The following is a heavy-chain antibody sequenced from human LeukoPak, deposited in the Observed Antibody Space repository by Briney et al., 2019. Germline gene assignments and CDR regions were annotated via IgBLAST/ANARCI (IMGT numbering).Heavy chain of an antibody. J-gene: IGHJ3*02. D-gene: IGHD2-2*02. Sequence: GESLKISCKGSGYRFSDYWIGWVRQMPGKGLEWMGIIYPGDSDTRYSPSFQGQVTISADKSIGTAYLQWSSLKASDTAMYYCARRYCSSTSCYKAGGDAFDIWGQGTMVTVSS. CDR3: ARRYCSSTSCYKAGGDAFDI. CDR1: GYRFSDYW. CDR2: IYPGDSDT. V-gene: IGHV5-51*01.